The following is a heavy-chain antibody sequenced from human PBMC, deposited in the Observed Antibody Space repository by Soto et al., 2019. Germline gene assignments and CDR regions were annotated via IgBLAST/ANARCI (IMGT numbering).Heavy chain of an antibody. Sequence: QVHLVQSGAEVRKPGASVKVSCKGSGYTFTSYGIAWVRQAPGQGLEWMGWISAPNDNTNYAQKVQGRVTVTRDTSTSTASMELRNLRSDDTAVYYCARGRYGDYWGQGALVTVSS. CDR1: GYTFTSYG. CDR3: ARGRYGDY. CDR2: ISAPNDNT. D-gene: IGHD1-1*01. V-gene: IGHV1-18*01. J-gene: IGHJ4*02.